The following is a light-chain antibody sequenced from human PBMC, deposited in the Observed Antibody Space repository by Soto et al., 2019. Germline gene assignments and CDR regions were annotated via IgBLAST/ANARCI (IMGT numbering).Light chain of an antibody. Sequence: QTVLTQHPSASGSLGQAVTISCTGTSSDVGGYNFVSWYQQHPGKAPKLMIYEVSKRPSGVPDRFFGSMSGNTASLTVSGLHAEDEADYYCSSVAGNTVVFVVGTKLTVL. J-gene: IGLJ2*01. CDR1: SSDVGGYNF. CDR2: EVS. V-gene: IGLV2-8*01. CDR3: SSVAGNTVV.